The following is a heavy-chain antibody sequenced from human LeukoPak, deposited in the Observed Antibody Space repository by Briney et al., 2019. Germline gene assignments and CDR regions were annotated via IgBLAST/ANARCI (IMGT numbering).Heavy chain of an antibody. CDR2: IQNRGNT. Sequence: SETLSLTCSVSGRSISLYYWSWIRQPPGKGLEWIGYIQNRGNTNYNPSLKSRVTISVDTSKNQFSLKVRSVTAADTAVYYCERDRPGIAVAGDAFDIWGQGTMVTVSS. D-gene: IGHD6-19*01. J-gene: IGHJ3*02. CDR1: GRSISLYY. CDR3: ERDRPGIAVAGDAFDI. V-gene: IGHV4-59*01.